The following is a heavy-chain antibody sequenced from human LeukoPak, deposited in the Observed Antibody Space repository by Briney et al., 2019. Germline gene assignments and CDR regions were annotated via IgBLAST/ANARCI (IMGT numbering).Heavy chain of an antibody. Sequence: GGSLRLSCAASGFTFSSYNMNWVRQAPGKGLEWVSSITSDSRYMYYADSVKGRFTISRDNAKNSLYLQMDSLRGEDTAVYYCATGGVHYYDSSADYWGQGTLVTVSS. D-gene: IGHD3-22*01. CDR3: ATGGVHYYDSSADY. J-gene: IGHJ4*02. V-gene: IGHV3-21*01. CDR1: GFTFSSYN. CDR2: ITSDSRYM.